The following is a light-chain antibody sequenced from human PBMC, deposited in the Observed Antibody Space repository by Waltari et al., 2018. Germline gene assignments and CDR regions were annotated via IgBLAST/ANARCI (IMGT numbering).Light chain of an antibody. CDR1: QSVSSY. V-gene: IGKV3-11*01. CDR3: QQRSNWPRT. J-gene: IGKJ1*01. CDR2: DAS. Sequence: LVLTQSPATLSLSPGERATLSCRASQSVSSYLAWYQQKPGQAPRLLIYDASNRATGIPARFSGSGSGTDFTLTISSLEPEDFAVYYCQQRSNWPRTFGQGTKVEIK.